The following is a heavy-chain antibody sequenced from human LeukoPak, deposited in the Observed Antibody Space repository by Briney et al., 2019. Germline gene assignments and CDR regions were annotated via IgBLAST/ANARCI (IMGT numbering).Heavy chain of an antibody. CDR1: GFTFSDYY. J-gene: IGHJ3*02. D-gene: IGHD3-9*01. Sequence: PGGSLRLSCAASGFTFSDYYMSWIRQAPGKGLEWVSYISSSSSTIYYADSVKGRFTISRDNAKNSLYLQMNSLRAEDTAVYYCARDYYDILTGHRMMGDAFDIWGQGTMVTVSS. CDR3: ARDYYDILTGHRMMGDAFDI. CDR2: ISSSSSTI. V-gene: IGHV3-11*04.